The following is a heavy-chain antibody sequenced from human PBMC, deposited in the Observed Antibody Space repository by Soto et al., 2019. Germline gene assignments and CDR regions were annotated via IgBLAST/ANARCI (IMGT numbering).Heavy chain of an antibody. Sequence: QVQLVQSGAEVKKPGASVKVSCKASGYTFTTYQMHWVRQAPGQGLEWMGTINPSGGSTSYAQRVQGRVTMTRDTSTSTVYVELSSLRSEDTALYYCARGDSSGWYFDYWGQGTLVTVSS. J-gene: IGHJ4*02. CDR1: GYTFTTYQ. D-gene: IGHD6-19*01. CDR3: ARGDSSGWYFDY. V-gene: IGHV1-46*01. CDR2: INPSGGST.